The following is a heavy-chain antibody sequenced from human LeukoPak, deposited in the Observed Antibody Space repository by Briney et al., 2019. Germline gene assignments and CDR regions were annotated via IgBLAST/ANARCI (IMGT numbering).Heavy chain of an antibody. CDR2: INPSGGST. V-gene: IGHV1-46*01. Sequence: VSVKVSCKASGYTFTSYYMHWVRQAPGQGLEWMGIINPSGGSTSYAQKFQGRVTMTRDTSTSTVYMELSSLRSEDTAVYYCARDDYDFWSGYPSAYYFDYWGQGTLVTVSS. CDR3: ARDDYDFWSGYPSAYYFDY. J-gene: IGHJ4*02. CDR1: GYTFTSYY. D-gene: IGHD3-3*01.